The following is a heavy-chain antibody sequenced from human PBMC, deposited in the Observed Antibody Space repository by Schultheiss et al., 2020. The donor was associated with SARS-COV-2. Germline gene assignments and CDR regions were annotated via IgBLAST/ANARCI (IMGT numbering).Heavy chain of an antibody. Sequence: ASVKVSCKASGGTFSSYAISWVRQAPGQGLEWMGGISAYNGNTNYAQKFQGWVTMTRDTSISTAYMELSRLRSDDTAVYYCARGEWERDYYYYGMDVWGQGTTVTVSS. V-gene: IGHV1-2*04. J-gene: IGHJ6*02. CDR2: ISAYNGNT. D-gene: IGHD1-26*01. CDR3: ARGEWERDYYYYGMDV. CDR1: GGTFSSYA.